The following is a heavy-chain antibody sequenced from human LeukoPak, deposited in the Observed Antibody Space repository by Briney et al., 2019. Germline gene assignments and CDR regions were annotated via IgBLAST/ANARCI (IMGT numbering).Heavy chain of an antibody. D-gene: IGHD2-15*01. CDR2: ISRTTGSI. Sequence: GGSLTVSCEDGRFTASSYTMNWVGQAPGKGVEGVSLISRTTGSIYFADSVRGRFPISRDSAKNSVDLQINSLRGGSTGSYYCARERILVPTTEYFDYWGQGTRVIVS. J-gene: IGHJ4*02. CDR3: ARERILVPTTEYFDY. CDR1: RFTASSYT. V-gene: IGHV3-48*04.